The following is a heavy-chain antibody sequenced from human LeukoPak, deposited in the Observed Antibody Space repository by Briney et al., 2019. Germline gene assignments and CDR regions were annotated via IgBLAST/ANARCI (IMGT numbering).Heavy chain of an antibody. Sequence: GASVKVSCKASGYTFTGYYMHWVRQAPGQGLEWMGWINPNSGGTNYAQKFQGRVTMTRDTSISTAYMELSSLRSEDTAVYYCARRGILWWNSFDPWGQGTLVTVSS. CDR2: INPNSGGT. CDR1: GYTFTGYY. J-gene: IGHJ5*02. V-gene: IGHV1-2*02. D-gene: IGHD2-21*01. CDR3: ARRGILWWNSFDP.